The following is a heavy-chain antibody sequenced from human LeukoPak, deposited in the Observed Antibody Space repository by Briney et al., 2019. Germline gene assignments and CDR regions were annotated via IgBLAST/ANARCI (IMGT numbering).Heavy chain of an antibody. Sequence: GESLKISCKGSGYSFTSYWIGWVRQMPGKGLKWMGIIYPGDFDTSYIPSFKGSVTISAGNSISSSYLQWSSLKASDTAMYYCARHVVGATDYWGQGTLVTVSS. CDR2: IYPGDFDT. J-gene: IGHJ4*02. D-gene: IGHD1-26*01. CDR3: ARHVVGATDY. V-gene: IGHV5-51*01. CDR1: GYSFTSYW.